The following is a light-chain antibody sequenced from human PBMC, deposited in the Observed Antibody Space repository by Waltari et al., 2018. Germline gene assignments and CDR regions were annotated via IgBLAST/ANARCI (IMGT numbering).Light chain of an antibody. CDR1: QSVSRA. Sequence: CSASQSVSRALAWYQQKPGQPPRLLIFGASNRATGIPDRFSGSGSGTDFSLTISRLEPEDFAVYYCQHYVRLPATFGQGTKVEIK. CDR2: GAS. V-gene: IGKV3-20*01. CDR3: QHYVRLPAT. J-gene: IGKJ1*01.